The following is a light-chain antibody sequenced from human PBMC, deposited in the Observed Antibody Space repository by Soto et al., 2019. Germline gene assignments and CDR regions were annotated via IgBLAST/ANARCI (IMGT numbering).Light chain of an antibody. Sequence: IVLTQSPGTLSLSPGERATISCRASQSVSSRYLAWYKQKPGQAPRLLSYGVSTGATGIPDRFSGSGSGTEFTLTISRLEPEDFEVYFCQVYGTSSKTFGQGTKVDIK. CDR2: GVS. CDR3: QVYGTSSKT. V-gene: IGKV3-20*01. CDR1: QSVSSRY. J-gene: IGKJ1*01.